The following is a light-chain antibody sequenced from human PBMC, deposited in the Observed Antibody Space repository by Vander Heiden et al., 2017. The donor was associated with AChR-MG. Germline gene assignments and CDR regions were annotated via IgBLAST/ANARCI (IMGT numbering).Light chain of an antibody. CDR2: END. V-gene: IGLV6-57*02. CDR1: SGSIASNY. CDR3: QSYDSSLMWV. Sequence: NFMLTQPPSASESPGKTVTISCTGSSGSIASNYVQWYQQRPGSAPTIVIYENDQRPSGVPDRFSGSIDSSSNSASLTISGLKTEDEADYYCQSYDSSLMWVFGGGTKLTVL. J-gene: IGLJ3*02.